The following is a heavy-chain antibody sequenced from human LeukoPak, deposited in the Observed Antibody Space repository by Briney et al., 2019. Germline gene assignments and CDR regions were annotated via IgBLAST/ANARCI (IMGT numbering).Heavy chain of an antibody. J-gene: IGHJ4*02. Sequence: PGGSLRLSCAASGFTFSSYGMHWIRQAPGKGLEWVAFIRNDGSITYNADSVKGRFTISRDNSKNTLYLQMHSLRADDTAVYYCARALSGYYYYFDYWGQGTLVTVSS. CDR2: IRNDGSIT. CDR1: GFTFSSYG. D-gene: IGHD3-22*01. CDR3: ARALSGYYYYFDY. V-gene: IGHV3-30*02.